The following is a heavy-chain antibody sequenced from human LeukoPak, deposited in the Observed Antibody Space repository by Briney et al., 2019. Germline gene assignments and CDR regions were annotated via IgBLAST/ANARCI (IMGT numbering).Heavy chain of an antibody. Sequence: GRSLRLSCAASGFTFSSYGMHWVRQAPGKGLEWVAVIWYDGSNKYYADSVKGRFTISRDNSKNTLYLQMNSLRAEDTAVYYCAKFLNRGWTEQYNWFDPWGQGTLVTVSS. V-gene: IGHV3-33*06. CDR3: AKFLNRGWTEQYNWFDP. CDR1: GFTFSSYG. J-gene: IGHJ5*02. D-gene: IGHD6-19*01. CDR2: IWYDGSNK.